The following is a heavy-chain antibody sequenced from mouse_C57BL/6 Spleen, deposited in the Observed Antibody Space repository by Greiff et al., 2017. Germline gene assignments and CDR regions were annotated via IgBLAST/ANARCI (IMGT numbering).Heavy chain of an antibody. CDR2: FHPEDGDT. CDR3: RRRGYSNYGDY. J-gene: IGHJ2*01. CDR1: GFNIKAYS. V-gene: IGHV14-1*01. Sequence: VQLQQSGAELVRPGASVKLSCTASGFNIKAYSMHWVKQRPEQGLEWIGSFHPEDGDTEYAPKFQGKATMTADTSSNTDYLQLSRLTAEDAAVYCGRRRGYSNYGDYWGQGTTLTVSS. D-gene: IGHD2-5*01.